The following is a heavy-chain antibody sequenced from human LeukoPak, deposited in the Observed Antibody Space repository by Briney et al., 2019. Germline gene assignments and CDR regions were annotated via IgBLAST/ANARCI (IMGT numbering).Heavy chain of an antibody. CDR3: TRVGYIDEGIDY. D-gene: IGHD5-24*01. CDR2: IKQDGSKK. CDR1: GFTFNNYG. J-gene: IGHJ4*02. Sequence: GGSLRLSCAASGFTFNNYGMHWVRQAPGKGLEWVANIKQDGSKKSYVDSVKGRFTISRDNAKNSLYLQMNSLRAEDTAIYYCTRVGYIDEGIDYWGQGTLVTVSS. V-gene: IGHV3-7*04.